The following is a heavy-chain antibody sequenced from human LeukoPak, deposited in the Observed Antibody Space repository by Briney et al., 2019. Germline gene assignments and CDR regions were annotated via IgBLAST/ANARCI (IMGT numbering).Heavy chain of an antibody. Sequence: AGYLRLSSAASAFTFNTYSMNWVRQAPGKGLEWGSSISSSSRYIYYADSVKGRFTISRDNAKNSLYLQINILRAEETAVYYCASLTYYYDSSGYYPDYWGQGTLVTVSS. V-gene: IGHV3-21*03. J-gene: IGHJ4*02. CDR2: ISSSSRYI. D-gene: IGHD3-22*01. CDR1: AFTFNTYS. CDR3: ASLTYYYDSSGYYPDY.